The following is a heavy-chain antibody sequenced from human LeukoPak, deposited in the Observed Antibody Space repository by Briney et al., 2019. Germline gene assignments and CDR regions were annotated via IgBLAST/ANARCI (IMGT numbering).Heavy chain of an antibody. J-gene: IGHJ4*02. CDR1: GFTFSSYT. CDR2: ISSSSSTI. D-gene: IGHD4-17*01. V-gene: IGHV3-48*02. CDR3: ARTTGTTDY. Sequence: PGGSLRLSCAASGFTFSSYTMNWVRQAPGKGLEWVSYISSSSSTIYYADSVKGRFTISRDNAKNSLYLQMSSLRDEDTAVYYCARTTGTTDYWGQGTLVTVSS.